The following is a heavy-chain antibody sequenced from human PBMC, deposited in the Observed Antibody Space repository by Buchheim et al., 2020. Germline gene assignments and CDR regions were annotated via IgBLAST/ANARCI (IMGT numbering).Heavy chain of an antibody. V-gene: IGHV3-30*18. CDR1: GFTFSSYG. D-gene: IGHD6-19*01. CDR2: ISYDGSNK. J-gene: IGHJ4*02. CDR3: AKDFLLAGYSSGWYSDY. Sequence: QVQLVESGGGVVQPGRSLRLSCAASGFTFSSYGMHWVRQAPGKGLEWVAVISYDGSNKYYADSVKGRFTISRDNSKNTLYLQMNSLRAEDTAVYYCAKDFLLAGYSSGWYSDYWGQGTL.